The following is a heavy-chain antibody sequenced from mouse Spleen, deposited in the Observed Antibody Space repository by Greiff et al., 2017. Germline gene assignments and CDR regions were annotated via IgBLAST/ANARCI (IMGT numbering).Heavy chain of an antibody. CDR1: GYTFTSYW. CDR2: IDPSDSYT. Sequence: QVQLKQPGAELVRPGTSVKLSCKASGYTFTSYWMHWVKQRPGQGLEWIGVIDPSDSYTNYNQKFKGKATLTVDTSSSTAYMQLSSLTSEDSAVYYCARHAYDYDVIAYWGQGTLVTVSA. D-gene: IGHD2-4*01. J-gene: IGHJ3*01. CDR3: ARHAYDYDVIAY. V-gene: IGHV1-59*01.